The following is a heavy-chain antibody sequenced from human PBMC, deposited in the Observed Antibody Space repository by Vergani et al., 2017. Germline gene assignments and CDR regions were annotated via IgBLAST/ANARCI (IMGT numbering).Heavy chain of an antibody. V-gene: IGHV7-4-1*02. CDR3: ARGRQWRLTEYLYGMDV. J-gene: IGHJ6*02. D-gene: IGHD6-19*01. CDR1: GYTLTSYA. CDR2: INTNSGNP. Sequence: QVQLVQSGSELKKPGASVKVSCKASGYTLTSYAMNWVRQAPGQGLEWMGWINTNSGNPTYAPGFTGRFVFSLDTSVSTAYLQISGLKAEDSAVYYCARGRQWRLTEYLYGMDVWGQGTTVTVSS.